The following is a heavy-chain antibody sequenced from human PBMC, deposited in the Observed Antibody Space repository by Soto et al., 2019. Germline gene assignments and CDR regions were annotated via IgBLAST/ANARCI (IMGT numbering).Heavy chain of an antibody. V-gene: IGHV3-66*04. CDR2: LYSGGST. Sequence: EVQLVESGGCLVQPGGSVRLSCAASGVTVSSNYMSWVRQAPGKGLEWVSVLYSGGSTYYADSVKGRFTISRDNYKNTLYLQXXXLRAEDTAVYYWARHGYNYGGGYFDYWGQGTLVTGSS. J-gene: IGHJ4*02. CDR3: ARHGYNYGGGYFDY. CDR1: GVTVSSNY. D-gene: IGHD5-18*01.